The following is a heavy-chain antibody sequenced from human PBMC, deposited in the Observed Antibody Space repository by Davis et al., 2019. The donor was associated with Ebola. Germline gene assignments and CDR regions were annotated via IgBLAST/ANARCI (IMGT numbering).Heavy chain of an antibody. CDR3: ARDPYGDYDRAGNY. V-gene: IGHV4-59*12. J-gene: IGHJ4*02. Sequence: MPSETLSLTCTVSGGSISSYYWSWIRQPPGKGLEWIGYIYYSGSTNYNPSLKSRVTISVDTSKNQFSLKLSSVTAADTAVYYCARDPYGDYDRAGNYWGQGTLVTVSS. CDR2: IYYSGST. D-gene: IGHD4-17*01. CDR1: GGSISSYY.